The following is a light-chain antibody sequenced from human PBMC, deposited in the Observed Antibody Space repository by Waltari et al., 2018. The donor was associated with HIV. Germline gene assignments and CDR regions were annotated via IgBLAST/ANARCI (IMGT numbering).Light chain of an antibody. CDR2: DAS. CDR3: QQRSNWPPIT. J-gene: IGKJ4*01. V-gene: IGKV3-11*01. Sequence: ELVLTQSPATLSLSPGERATLSCRASHSVSNSLIWYQQKPGQAPRLRIYDASNRATGVPARFSGSGSGTDFTLTISSLEPEDFAVYYCQQRSNWPPITFGGGTKVEIK. CDR1: HSVSNS.